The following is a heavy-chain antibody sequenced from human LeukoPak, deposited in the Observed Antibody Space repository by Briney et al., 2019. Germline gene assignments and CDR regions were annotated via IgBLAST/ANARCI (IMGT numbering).Heavy chain of an antibody. CDR2: IVSSGAGI. V-gene: IGHV3-23*01. Sequence: RGSLRLSCAASGFTFSTYTMYCVRHPPGNRLEWVSIIVSSGAGIHYADSVKGRFTISRDNSKNALYLQMSSLRVEDTAVDYCAIDPNWGTHSWGQGVLVTVSS. CDR3: AIDPNWGTHS. D-gene: IGHD7-27*01. CDR1: GFTFSTYT. J-gene: IGHJ4*02.